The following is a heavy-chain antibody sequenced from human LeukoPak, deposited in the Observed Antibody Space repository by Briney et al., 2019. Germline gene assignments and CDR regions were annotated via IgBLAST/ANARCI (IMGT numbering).Heavy chain of an antibody. CDR1: GYTFSSYG. D-gene: IGHD6-19*01. CDR3: TTESIAVAVWGY. Sequence: GRSLRLSCAESGYTFSSYGMHWVRQAPGKGLEWVAVIWYDGSNKYYADSVKGRFTISRDNSKNTLYLQMNSLRAEDTAVYYCTTESIAVAVWGYWGQGTLVTVSS. CDR2: IWYDGSNK. J-gene: IGHJ4*02. V-gene: IGHV3-33*01.